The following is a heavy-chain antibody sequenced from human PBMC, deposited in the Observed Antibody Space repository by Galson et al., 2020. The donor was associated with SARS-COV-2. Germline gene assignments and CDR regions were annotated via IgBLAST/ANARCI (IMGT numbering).Heavy chain of an antibody. J-gene: IGHJ5*02. V-gene: IGHV3-48*03. CDR3: ARDSAVSVQYNWFGP. CDR2: ISSSGHNI. D-gene: IGHD1-26*01. Sequence: GESLKISCEASGFIFSSYEMNWVRQAAGKGLEWVAYISSSGHNIYYANSVRGRFTIPRDNAKNSLHLQMNSLTAEDTAVYYCARDSAVSVQYNWFGPGGQGTLVTVSS. CDR1: GFIFSSYE.